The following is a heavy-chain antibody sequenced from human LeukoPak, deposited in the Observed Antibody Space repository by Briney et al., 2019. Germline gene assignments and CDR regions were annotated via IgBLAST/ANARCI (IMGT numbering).Heavy chain of an antibody. J-gene: IGHJ4*02. V-gene: IGHV3-21*01. CDR2: ISSSSSYI. CDR1: GFTFSSYS. CDR3: ASNPTSYYFDY. Sequence: PGGSLRLSCAASGFTFSSYSMNWVRQAPGKGLEWVSSISSSSSYIYYADSVKGRFTISRDNAKNSQYLQMNSLRAEDTAVYYCASNPTSYYFDYWGQGTLVTVSS.